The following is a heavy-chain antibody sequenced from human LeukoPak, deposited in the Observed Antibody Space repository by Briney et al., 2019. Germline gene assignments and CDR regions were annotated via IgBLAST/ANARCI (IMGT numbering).Heavy chain of an antibody. D-gene: IGHD2-2*02. J-gene: IGHJ6*03. CDR3: AKSPAAIIEDYYYYYYMDV. CDR2: VGGGTDI. V-gene: IGHV3-23*01. Sequence: GGSLRLSCVASGFNFNVHGMTWVRQAPGGGLEWVSSVGGGTDIHYADSVKGRFTASRDDSKNTLYLQMNSLRAEDTAVYYCAKSPAAIIEDYYYYYYMDVWGKGTTVTVSS. CDR1: GFNFNVHG.